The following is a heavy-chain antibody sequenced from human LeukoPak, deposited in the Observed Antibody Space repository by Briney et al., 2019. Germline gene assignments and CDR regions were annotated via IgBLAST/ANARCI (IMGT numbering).Heavy chain of an antibody. CDR1: GGSISSYY. CDR3: ARGPTVAAAGTRNWYFDL. CDR2: IHYSGST. V-gene: IGHV4-59*01. Sequence: PWETLSLTCTVSGGSISSYYWSWIRRPPGKGLVWIGYIHYSGSTNYNPPLKSRVTISVDTSKNQFSLKLSSVTAADTAVYYCARGPTVAAAGTRNWYFDLWGRGTPVTVSS. D-gene: IGHD6-13*01. J-gene: IGHJ2*01.